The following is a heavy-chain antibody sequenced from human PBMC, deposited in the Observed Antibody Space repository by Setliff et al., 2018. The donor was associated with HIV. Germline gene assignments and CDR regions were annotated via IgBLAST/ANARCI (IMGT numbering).Heavy chain of an antibody. CDR2: INPGGGNT. D-gene: IGHD4-17*01. CDR3: ARGQASNDYGVSF. Sequence: ASVKVSCKVSGYTLTELSMHWVRQAPGQGLEWMGIINPGGGNTRYAQRFQGRVSMTRDTSTSTVYMELSSLRSEDTAVYYCARGQASNDYGVSFWGQGTMVTVSS. J-gene: IGHJ3*01. CDR1: GYTLTELS. V-gene: IGHV1-46*01.